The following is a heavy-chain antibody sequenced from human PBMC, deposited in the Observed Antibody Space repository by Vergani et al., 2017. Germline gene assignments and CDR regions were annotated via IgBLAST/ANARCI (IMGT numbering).Heavy chain of an antibody. V-gene: IGHV3-21*04. Sequence: EVQLVESGGGLVKRGGSLRLSCAASGFTFSSYSMNWVRQAPGKGLEWVSSISSSSSYIHYSDSLKGRFTISRDNAKSSLYLQMNSLRAEDTALYYCAKDHYDFWSGYPNLSPFDLWGRGTLVTVSS. J-gene: IGHJ2*01. D-gene: IGHD3-3*01. CDR3: AKDHYDFWSGYPNLSPFDL. CDR1: GFTFSSYS. CDR2: ISSSSSYI.